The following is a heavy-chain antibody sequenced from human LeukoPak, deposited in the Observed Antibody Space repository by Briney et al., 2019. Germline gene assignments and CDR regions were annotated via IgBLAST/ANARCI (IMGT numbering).Heavy chain of an antibody. V-gene: IGHV4-34*01. D-gene: IGHD3-10*01. CDR3: ARDYYGSGSYSKLAY. CDR1: GGSFSGYY. CDR2: INHSGST. J-gene: IGHJ4*02. Sequence: PSGTLSLTCAVYGGSFSGYYWSWIRQPPGKGLEWIGEINHSGSTNYNPSLKSRVTISVDTSKNQFSLKLSSVTAADTAVYYCARDYYGSGSYSKLAYWGQGTLVTVSS.